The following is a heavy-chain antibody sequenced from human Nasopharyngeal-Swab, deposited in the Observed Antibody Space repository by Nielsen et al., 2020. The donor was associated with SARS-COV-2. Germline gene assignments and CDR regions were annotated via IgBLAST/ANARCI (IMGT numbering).Heavy chain of an antibody. V-gene: IGHV3-11*06. CDR1: GGSFSGYY. D-gene: IGHD4-17*01. CDR2: ISSDRSIYT. CDR3: ARVEDNFGDYIDY. J-gene: IGHJ4*02. Sequence: LSLTCAVYGGSFSGYYWSWIRQAPGKGLEWVAYISSDRSIYTFYADSVKGRFTISRDTAKNSLSLQMDSLRVEDTAVYFCARVEDNFGDYIDYWGQGTLVAVSS.